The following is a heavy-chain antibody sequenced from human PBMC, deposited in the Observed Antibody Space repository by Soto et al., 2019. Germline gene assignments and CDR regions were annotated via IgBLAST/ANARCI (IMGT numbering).Heavy chain of an antibody. V-gene: IGHV4-39*01. CDR2: IYYSGST. Sequence: QLQLQESGPGLVKPSETLSLTCTVSGGSISSSSYYWGWIHHPPGKGLEWIGSIYYSGSTYYNPSLKSRVTISVDTSKNQFSLKLSSVTAADTAVYYCARHTPAISISDHWGQGTLVTVSS. D-gene: IGHD2-15*01. CDR3: ARHTPAISISDH. J-gene: IGHJ4*02. CDR1: GGSISSSSYY.